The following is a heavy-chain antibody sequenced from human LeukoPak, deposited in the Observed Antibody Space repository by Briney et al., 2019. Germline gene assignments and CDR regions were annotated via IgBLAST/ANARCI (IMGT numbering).Heavy chain of an antibody. CDR2: IGTAGDP. D-gene: IGHD3-10*01. CDR1: GFTFSSYD. CDR3: VRSSGSSPDDAFDI. V-gene: IGHV3-13*05. Sequence: PGGSLGLSCAASGFTFSSYDMHWVRQATGKGLEWVSAIGTAGDPYYPGSVKGRFTISRENAKNSLYLQMNSLRAGDTAVYYCVRSSGSSPDDAFDIWGQGTMVTVSS. J-gene: IGHJ3*02.